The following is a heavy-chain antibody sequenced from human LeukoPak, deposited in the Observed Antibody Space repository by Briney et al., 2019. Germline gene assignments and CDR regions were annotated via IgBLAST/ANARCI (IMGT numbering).Heavy chain of an antibody. CDR2: INHSGST. Sequence: GSLRLSCAASGFTVSSNYMSWVRQAPGKGLEWIGEINHSGSTNYNPSLKSRVTISVDTSKNQFSLKLSSVTAADTAVYYCARGLEGSGRPFDYWGQGTLVTVSS. J-gene: IGHJ4*02. CDR3: ARGLEGSGRPFDY. CDR1: GFTVSSNY. V-gene: IGHV4-34*01. D-gene: IGHD6-19*01.